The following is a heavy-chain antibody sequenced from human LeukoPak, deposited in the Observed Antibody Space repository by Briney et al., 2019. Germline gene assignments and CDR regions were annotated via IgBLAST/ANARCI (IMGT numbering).Heavy chain of an antibody. CDR1: GGSFSGYY. J-gene: IGHJ4*02. CDR3: AREERYSSSWSDFDY. D-gene: IGHD6-13*01. Sequence: PSETLSLTCAVYGGSFSGYYWSWIRQPPGKGLEWIGEINHSGSTNYNPSLKSRVTISVDTSKNQFSLKLSSVTAADTAVYYCAREERYSSSWSDFDYWGQGTLVTVSS. V-gene: IGHV4-34*01. CDR2: INHSGST.